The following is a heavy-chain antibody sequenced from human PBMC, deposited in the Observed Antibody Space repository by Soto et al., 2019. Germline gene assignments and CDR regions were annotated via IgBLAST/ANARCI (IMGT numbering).Heavy chain of an antibody. V-gene: IGHV4-59*01. CDR2: ISSSGST. CDR3: ATVRRARHRTFYFDP. CDR1: SGSISSNY. J-gene: IGHJ5*02. Sequence: QVQLQESGPGLVKPSETLSLTCTASSGSISSNYWSWIRQPPGKGLAWIGYISSSGSTSYNASLQRRDSISVDTSRGQISLRLTSVTAADTAVYYCATVRRARHRTFYFDPWGRGTLVTVSS. D-gene: IGHD2-8*01.